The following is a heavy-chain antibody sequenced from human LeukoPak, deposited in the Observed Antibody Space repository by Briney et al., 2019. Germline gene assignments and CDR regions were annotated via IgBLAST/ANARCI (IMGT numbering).Heavy chain of an antibody. Sequence: SVKVSCKASGGTFSTYAISWVRQAPGQGLEWMGGISHIFGSANYAQKFQGRVTITADESTTTAYMELSSLRSEDTAMYYCASRLMIEMSTYFDYWGQGTLVTVSS. V-gene: IGHV1-69*13. J-gene: IGHJ4*02. CDR2: ISHIFGSA. D-gene: IGHD5-24*01. CDR1: GGTFSTYA. CDR3: ASRLMIEMSTYFDY.